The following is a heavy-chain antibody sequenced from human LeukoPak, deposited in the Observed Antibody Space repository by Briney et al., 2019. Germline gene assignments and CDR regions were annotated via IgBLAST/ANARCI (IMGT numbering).Heavy chain of an antibody. CDR3: ATYRQVLLSFES. J-gene: IGHJ4*02. CDR1: GFTFSSYE. CDR2: IFPSGGEI. V-gene: IGHV3-23*01. D-gene: IGHD2/OR15-2a*01. Sequence: GGSLRLSCAASGFTFSSYEMNWVRQAPGKGLEWVSSIFPSGGEIHYADSVRGRFTISRDNSKSTLSLQMNSLRAEDTAIYYCATYRQVLLSFESWGQGTLVTVSS.